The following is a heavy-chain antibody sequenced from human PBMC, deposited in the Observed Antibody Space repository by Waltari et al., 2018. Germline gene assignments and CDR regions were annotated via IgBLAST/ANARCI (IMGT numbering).Heavy chain of an antibody. CDR1: GYSISSNYF. V-gene: IGHV4-38-2*01. Sequence: QVQLQESGPGLVKPSETLSLTCAVSGYSISSNYFWGWVRQPPGKGLEWIGHIYDSETIFYNPSLKSRVTISLDTSKNHFSLKLSSLTAADTAVYFCARGLSKVADY. D-gene: IGHD1-26*01. CDR2: IYDSETI. J-gene: IGHJ4*01. CDR3: ARGLSKVADY.